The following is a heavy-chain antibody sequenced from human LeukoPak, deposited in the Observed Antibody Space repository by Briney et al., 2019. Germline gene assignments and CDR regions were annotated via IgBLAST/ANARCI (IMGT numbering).Heavy chain of an antibody. V-gene: IGHV3-7*01. CDR2: IKPDGSEI. Sequence: GGSLRLSCAASGFTLNTYWMSWVRQAPGKGLEWVANIKPDGSEIYYVGSVKGRFTISRDNAKNSLYLQMNSLRAEDTAVYFCARGVLRFLAGDYWGQGTLVTVSS. CDR3: ARGVLRFLAGDY. D-gene: IGHD3-3*01. J-gene: IGHJ4*02. CDR1: GFTLNTYW.